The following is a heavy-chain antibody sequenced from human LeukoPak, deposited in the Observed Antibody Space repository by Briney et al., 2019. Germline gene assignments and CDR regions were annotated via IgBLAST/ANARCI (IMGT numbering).Heavy chain of an antibody. Sequence: GGSLRLSCAASGFTFDHYAMHWVRQAPGKGLEWVSLFGGDGTTTYYADSVSGRFTISRDNSNISLYLQMHRLTTEDTALYSCAQVYCGGHCYSSGIDVWGQGTTVTVSS. CDR1: GFTFDHYA. V-gene: IGHV3-43*02. D-gene: IGHD2-21*02. J-gene: IGHJ6*02. CDR2: FGGDGTTT. CDR3: AQVYCGGHCYSSGIDV.